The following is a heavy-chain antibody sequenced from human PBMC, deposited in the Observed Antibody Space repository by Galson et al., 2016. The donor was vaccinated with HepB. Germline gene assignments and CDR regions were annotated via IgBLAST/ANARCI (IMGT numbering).Heavy chain of an antibody. D-gene: IGHD6-19*01. Sequence: ETLSLTCTVSGASISGYYLSWIRQPPGKGLELIGYIYYSGRTNYNPSLKSRVTISVDTSKNQFSLKLSSVTAADTAVYYCARDDSGGWYGFHYGMDVWGQGTTVTASS. CDR2: IYYSGRT. V-gene: IGHV4-59*01. J-gene: IGHJ6*02. CDR3: ARDDSGGWYGFHYGMDV. CDR1: GASISGYY.